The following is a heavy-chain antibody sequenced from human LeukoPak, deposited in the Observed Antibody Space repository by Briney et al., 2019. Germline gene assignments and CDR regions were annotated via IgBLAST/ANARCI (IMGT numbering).Heavy chain of an antibody. CDR1: GFSFSDYY. CDR2: ISSSATYT. J-gene: IGHJ3*02. V-gene: IGHV3-11*03. Sequence: GESLKISCAASGFSFSDYYMNWIRQAPGKGLEWVSYISSSATYTDYAESVKGRFTVSRDNAKNSLYLQMNSLRAEDTAVYYCARSFYDFLNGPYEEAFDMWGQGTMVTVSS. D-gene: IGHD3-3*01. CDR3: ARSFYDFLNGPYEEAFDM.